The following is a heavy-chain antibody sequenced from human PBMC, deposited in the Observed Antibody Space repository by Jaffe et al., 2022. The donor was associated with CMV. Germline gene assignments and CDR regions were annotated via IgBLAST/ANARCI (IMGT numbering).Heavy chain of an antibody. V-gene: IGHV3-33*01. CDR1: GFTFNNYG. CDR3: ARDRNVATIPYGVDV. D-gene: IGHD5-12*01. J-gene: IGHJ6*02. Sequence: QVQLVESGGGVVQPGRSLRLSCAASGFTFNNYGIHWVRQAPGKGLEWVAVIWYDGSNTYYADSVKGRFTISRDNSKNTVFLQMNSLRVDDTAVYYCARDRNVATIPYGVDVWGQGTTVTVSS. CDR2: IWYDGSNT.